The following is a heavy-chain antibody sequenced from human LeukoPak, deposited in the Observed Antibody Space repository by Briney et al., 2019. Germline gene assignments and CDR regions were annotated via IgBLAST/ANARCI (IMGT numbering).Heavy chain of an antibody. J-gene: IGHJ4*02. CDR2: IYTSGST. V-gene: IGHV4-4*07. D-gene: IGHD3-22*01. CDR1: GGSISSYY. Sequence: SETLSLTCTVSGGSISSYYWSWIRQPAAKGLEWIGRIYTSGSTNYNPSLKSRVTMSVDTSKNQFSLKLSSVTAADTAVYYCASSGGDYYDSSGSDYWGQGTLVTVSS. CDR3: ASSGGDYYDSSGSDY.